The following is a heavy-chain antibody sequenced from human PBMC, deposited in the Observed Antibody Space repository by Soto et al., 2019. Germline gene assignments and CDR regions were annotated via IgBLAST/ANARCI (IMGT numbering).Heavy chain of an antibody. V-gene: IGHV4-30-4*01. CDR2: IYYSGST. Sequence: SETLSLTCTVSGGSISSGGYYWSWIRQPPGKGLEWIGYIYYSGSTYYNPSLKSRVTISVDTSKNQFSLKLSSVTAADTAVYYCARDQYYYDSSGSRTGPYGMDVWGQGTTVTVSS. D-gene: IGHD3-22*01. CDR1: GGSISSGGYY. J-gene: IGHJ6*02. CDR3: ARDQYYYDSSGSRTGPYGMDV.